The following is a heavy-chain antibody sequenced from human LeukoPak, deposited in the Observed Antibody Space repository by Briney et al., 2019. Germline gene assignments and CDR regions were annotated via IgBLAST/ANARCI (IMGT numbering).Heavy chain of an antibody. Sequence: GGSLRLSCAASGFTFRNYWMHWVRQTPGKGLVWVSRISRDGATTHYAGSVKGRFTISRDNAKNMVYLQMDSLSAEDTAVYYCVRLLDIDYWGQGTLVTVSS. CDR1: GFTFRNYW. J-gene: IGHJ4*02. CDR3: VRLLDIDY. CDR2: ISRDGATT. V-gene: IGHV3-74*01. D-gene: IGHD1-1*01.